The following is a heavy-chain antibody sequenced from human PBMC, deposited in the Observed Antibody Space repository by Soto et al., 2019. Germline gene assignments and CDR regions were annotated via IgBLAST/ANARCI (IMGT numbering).Heavy chain of an antibody. CDR2: IWYDGSNK. CDR1: GFTFSSYG. J-gene: IGHJ4*02. D-gene: IGHD6-19*01. CDR3: ARDPNSSGWSGRVDY. V-gene: IGHV3-33*01. Sequence: QVQLVESGGGVVQPGRSLRLSCAASGFTFSSYGMHWVRQAPGKGLEWVAVIWYDGSNKYYADSVKGRFTISRDNPKNTLYLQMNSLRAEDTAVNYCARDPNSSGWSGRVDYWGQGTLVTVSS.